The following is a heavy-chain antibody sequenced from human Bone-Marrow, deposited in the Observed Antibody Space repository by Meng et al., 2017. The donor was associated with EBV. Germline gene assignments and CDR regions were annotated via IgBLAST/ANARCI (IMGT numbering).Heavy chain of an antibody. Sequence: QITLTESGPTLVKPTQTLTLTSTFSGLSLSTRGVGVGWIRQPPGKALEWLAVIYWDDDKRYSPSLKSRLTITKDTSKKQVVLTMTNMDPVDAATYYCAHLIAARPFDYWGQGTLVTVSS. D-gene: IGHD6-6*01. J-gene: IGHJ4*02. CDR1: GLSLSTRGVG. CDR2: IYWDDDK. V-gene: IGHV2-5*02. CDR3: AHLIAARPFDY.